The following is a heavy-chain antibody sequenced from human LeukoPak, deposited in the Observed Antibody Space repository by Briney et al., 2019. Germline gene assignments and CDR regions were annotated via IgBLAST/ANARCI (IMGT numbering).Heavy chain of an antibody. Sequence: GGSLRLSCAASGFMFSSNWMSWVRLAPGKGLVWVSRINIDGSSTSYADSVKGRFTISRDNAKNMLYLQLNSLRAEDTAVYYCATEGGGAAASWGQGTLVTVSS. CDR3: ATEGGGAAAS. CDR2: INIDGSST. CDR1: GFMFSSNW. D-gene: IGHD6-13*01. J-gene: IGHJ4*02. V-gene: IGHV3-74*01.